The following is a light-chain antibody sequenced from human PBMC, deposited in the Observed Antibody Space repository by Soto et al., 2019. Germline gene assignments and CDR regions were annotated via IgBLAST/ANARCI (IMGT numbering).Light chain of an antibody. V-gene: IGLV7-43*01. CDR1: TGAITSTYF. Sequence: QAVVTQEPSLTVSPGGTVTLTCASSTGAITSTYFPNWFQQKPGQAPRALIYGTNDKHSWAPARFSGSLLGGKAALTLSGVQPEDEAEYYCLLYFAGADVWVFGGGTKLTVL. J-gene: IGLJ3*02. CDR2: GTN. CDR3: LLYFAGADVWV.